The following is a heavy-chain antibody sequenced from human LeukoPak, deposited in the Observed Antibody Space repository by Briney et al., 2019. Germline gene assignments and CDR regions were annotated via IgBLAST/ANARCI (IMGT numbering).Heavy chain of an antibody. CDR1: GFTFSSYE. CDR3: ARDVRYYYDSSGYSLLDY. J-gene: IGHJ4*02. D-gene: IGHD3-22*01. V-gene: IGHV3-48*03. CDR2: ISGSGSTI. Sequence: PGGSLRLSCAASGFTFSSYEMNWVRQAPGKGLEWVSYISGSGSTIYYADSVKGRFTISRDNAKNSLYLQMNSLIAEDTAVYYCARDVRYYYDSSGYSLLDYWGQGTLVTVSS.